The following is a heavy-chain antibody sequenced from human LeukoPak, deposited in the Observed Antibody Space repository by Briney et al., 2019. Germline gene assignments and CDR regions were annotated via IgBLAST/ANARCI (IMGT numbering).Heavy chain of an antibody. CDR2: ISGSSTKI. V-gene: IGHV3-48*02. J-gene: IGHJ3*02. CDR1: GFTFSGYA. CDR3: ARPTYYCGSVDAFDI. D-gene: IGHD3-10*01. Sequence: GGSLGLSCAASGFTFSGYAMNWVRQAPGKGLEWVSYISGSSTKIYYAESVKGRFTISRDNAKNSLSLQMNSLRDEDTAVYYCARPTYYCGSVDAFDIWGQGTMVTVSS.